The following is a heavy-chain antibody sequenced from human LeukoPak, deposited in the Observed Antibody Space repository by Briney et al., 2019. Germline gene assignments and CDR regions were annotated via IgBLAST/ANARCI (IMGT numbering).Heavy chain of an antibody. J-gene: IGHJ6*03. D-gene: IGHD3-3*01. V-gene: IGHV1-18*01. Sequence: ASAKVSCKASGYTFTSYGISWVRQAPGQGLEWMGWISAYNGNTNYAQKLQGRVTMTTDTSTSTAYMELRSLRSDDTAVYYCARGVTLEWLPPPPRNTNYYYYYMDVWGKGTTVTVSS. CDR3: ARGVTLEWLPPPPRNTNYYYYYMDV. CDR1: GYTFTSYG. CDR2: ISAYNGNT.